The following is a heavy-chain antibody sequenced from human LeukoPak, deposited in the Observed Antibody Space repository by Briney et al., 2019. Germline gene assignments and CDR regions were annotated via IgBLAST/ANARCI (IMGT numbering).Heavy chain of an antibody. V-gene: IGHV5-51*01. CDR1: GYSFTSYW. J-gene: IGHJ5*02. CDR3: ARRIGYCSGGSCYDNWFDP. CDR2: IYPGDSDT. Sequence: GESLKISCKGSGYSFTSYWIGWVRQVPGKGLEWMGIIYPGDSDTRYSPSFQGQVTISADKSISTAYLQWSSLKASDTAMYYCARRIGYCSGGSCYDNWFDPWGQGTLVTVSS. D-gene: IGHD2-15*01.